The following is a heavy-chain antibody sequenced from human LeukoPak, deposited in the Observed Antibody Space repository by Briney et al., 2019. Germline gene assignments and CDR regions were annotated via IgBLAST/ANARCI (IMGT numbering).Heavy chain of an antibody. Sequence: PRGSLRLSCAASGFTFSPYWMHWVRQTPGKGLEWVSRINGDGSITTYADSVKGRFTISRDNAKNTLYVQMNSLRAEDTAVYYCTRDLDGSGNYHWFDPWGQGTLVTVSS. CDR1: GFTFSPYW. J-gene: IGHJ5*02. CDR3: TRDLDGSGNYHWFDP. CDR2: INGDGSIT. D-gene: IGHD3-10*01. V-gene: IGHV3-74*01.